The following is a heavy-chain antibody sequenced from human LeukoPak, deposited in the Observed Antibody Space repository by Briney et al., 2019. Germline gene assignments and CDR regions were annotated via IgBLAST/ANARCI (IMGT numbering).Heavy chain of an antibody. CDR1: GGSISSYY. CDR2: IYISGST. Sequence: SETLSLTCTVSGGSISSYYWTWIRQSAGKGLEWIGHIYISGSTNYNPSLKSRVTMSVDTSKNQFSLKLSSVTAADTAVYYCARESSLHYYDNSGYYPYYFDYWGQGTLVTVSS. J-gene: IGHJ4*02. V-gene: IGHV4-4*07. D-gene: IGHD3-22*01. CDR3: ARESSLHYYDNSGYYPYYFDY.